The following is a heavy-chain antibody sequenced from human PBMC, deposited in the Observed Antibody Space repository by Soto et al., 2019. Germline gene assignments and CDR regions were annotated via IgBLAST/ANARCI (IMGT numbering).Heavy chain of an antibody. Sequence: EVQLVESGGGLVQPGGSLRLSCAASGFTVSSNYMSWVRQAPGKGLEWVSVIYSGGSTYYADSVKGRFTISRDNSKNTRYLQMNSLRAEDTAVYYCARIGAVVVAYYYYYMDVWGKGTTVTVSS. CDR3: ARIGAVVVAYYYYYMDV. V-gene: IGHV3-66*01. J-gene: IGHJ6*03. D-gene: IGHD2-2*01. CDR2: IYSGGST. CDR1: GFTVSSNY.